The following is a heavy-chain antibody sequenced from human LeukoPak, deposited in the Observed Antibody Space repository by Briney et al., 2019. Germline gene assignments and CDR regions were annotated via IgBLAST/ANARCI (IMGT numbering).Heavy chain of an antibody. J-gene: IGHJ4*02. CDR3: ARFISSGWSFDY. Sequence: SETLSLTCTVSGGSISSSSYYWGWIRQPPGKGLEWIGSIYYSGSTYYNPSLKSRVTISVDTSKNQFSLKLSSVTAADTAVYYCARFISSGWSFDYWGQGTLVTVSS. CDR1: GGSISSSSYY. D-gene: IGHD6-19*01. CDR2: IYYSGST. V-gene: IGHV4-39*01.